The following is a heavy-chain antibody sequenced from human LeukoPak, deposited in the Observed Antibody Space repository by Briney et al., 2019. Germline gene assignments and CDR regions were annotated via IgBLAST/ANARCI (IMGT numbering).Heavy chain of an antibody. Sequence: PGGSLRLSCAASGFTFSNYALNWVRQAPGKGLEWVSALSGSGGTTNYANSVKGRFTISRSNSKNTLYLQMNNLSVDDTAVYYCAKAVGYNTYWYFDLWGRGTLVTVS. CDR3: AKAVGYNTYWYFDL. CDR1: GFTFSNYA. V-gene: IGHV3-23*01. J-gene: IGHJ2*01. D-gene: IGHD5-24*01. CDR2: LSGSGGTT.